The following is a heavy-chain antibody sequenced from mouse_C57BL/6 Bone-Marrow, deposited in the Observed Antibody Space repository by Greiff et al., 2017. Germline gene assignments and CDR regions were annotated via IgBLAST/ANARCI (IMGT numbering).Heavy chain of an antibody. J-gene: IGHJ1*03. CDR2: INPNNGGT. Sequence: EVQLQQSGPELVKPGASVKISCKASGYTFTDYYMNWVKQSHGKSLEWIGDINPNNGGTSYNQKFKGKATLTVDKSSSTAYMELRSLTSEDSAVYYCAKEGIYYYSSGYWYCDVWGTGTTVTVSS. CDR1: GYTFTDYY. V-gene: IGHV1-26*01. CDR3: AKEGIYYYSSGYWYCDV. D-gene: IGHD1-1*01.